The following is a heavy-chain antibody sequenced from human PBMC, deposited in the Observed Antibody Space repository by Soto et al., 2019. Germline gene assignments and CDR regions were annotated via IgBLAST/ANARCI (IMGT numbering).Heavy chain of an antibody. CDR3: MTTTRDRPFDY. CDR2: IRQEGSEK. CDR1: GFSFSSYW. V-gene: IGHV3-7*03. J-gene: IGHJ4*02. Sequence: EVQLVESGGDLVQPGGSLRLSCEASGFSFSSYWMTWVRQAPGKRLEYVAIIRQEGSEKKYVDSVMGRFTISRDNAKTSSYLQMNSLRDEDTAVYYCMTTTRDRPFDYWGQGTLVTVSS. D-gene: IGHD1-1*01.